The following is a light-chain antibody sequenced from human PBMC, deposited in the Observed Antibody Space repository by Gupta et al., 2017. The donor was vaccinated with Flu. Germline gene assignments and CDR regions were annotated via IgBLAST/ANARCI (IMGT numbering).Light chain of an antibody. J-gene: IGKJ2*01. Sequence: DIQMSQSPSTLSASVGDRVTITCRASQSIGSWLAWYQQKPGKGPNLLIYRASSVETGVPSRFSGSGSGTEFTLTINSLQPEDFANYYCQQDSNYVNTFGQGTMLAIK. V-gene: IGKV1-5*03. CDR1: QSIGSW. CDR2: RAS. CDR3: QQDSNYVNT.